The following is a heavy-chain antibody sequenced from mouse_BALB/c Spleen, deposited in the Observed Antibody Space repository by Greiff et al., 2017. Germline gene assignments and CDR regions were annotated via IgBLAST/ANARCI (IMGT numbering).Heavy chain of an antibody. CDR1: GFTFSSFG. CDR2: ISSGSSTI. D-gene: IGHD2-14*01. CDR3: ARAYYRSYYAMDY. V-gene: IGHV5-17*02. Sequence: EVKLMESGGGLVQPGGSRKLSCAASGFTFSSFGMHWVRQAPEKGLEWVAYISSGSSTIYYADTVKGRFTISRDNPKNTLFLQMTSLRSEDTAMYYCARAYYRSYYAMDYWGQGTSVTVSS. J-gene: IGHJ4*01.